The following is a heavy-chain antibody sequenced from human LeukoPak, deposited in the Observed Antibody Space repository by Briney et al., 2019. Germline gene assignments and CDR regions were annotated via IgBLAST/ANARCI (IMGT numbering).Heavy chain of an antibody. V-gene: IGHV4-59*01. Sequence: PSETLSLTCTVSGGSISSYYWTWIRQPPGKGLEWMGHIYRGSTNYNPSLKSRVTISADTSKNQFSLRLSSVTAADTAMYFCARAPPDNPFDIWGQGTMVTVSS. CDR1: GGSISSYY. CDR2: IYRGST. J-gene: IGHJ3*02. CDR3: ARAPPDNPFDI. D-gene: IGHD1-14*01.